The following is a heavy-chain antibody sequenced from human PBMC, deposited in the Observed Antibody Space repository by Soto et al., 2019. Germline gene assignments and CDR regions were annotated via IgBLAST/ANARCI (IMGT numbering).Heavy chain of an antibody. CDR3: AKFAGGSVADRPRSLDY. J-gene: IGHJ4*02. CDR1: GFTFSGYA. D-gene: IGHD6-6*01. V-gene: IGHV3-23*01. Sequence: EVQLLASGGGLVQPGGSLRLSCAASGFTFSGYAMSWVRQAPGKGLEWVSALSGSGSSTYYADSVKGRFTISRDNSKNTLYLQMNSLRAEDTAVYYCAKFAGGSVADRPRSLDYWGQGTLVTVSS. CDR2: LSGSGSST.